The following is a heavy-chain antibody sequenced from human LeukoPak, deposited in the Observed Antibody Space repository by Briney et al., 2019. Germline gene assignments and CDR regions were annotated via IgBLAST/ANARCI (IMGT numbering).Heavy chain of an antibody. J-gene: IGHJ4*02. D-gene: IGHD5-18*01. CDR2: IYSGGST. CDR3: ARGDVDTAMVEGY. CDR1: GFTVSSNY. Sequence: GGSLRLSCAASGFTVSSNYMSWVRQAPGKGLEWVSVIYSGGSTYYADSVKGRFTISRDNSKNTLYLQMNSLRAEDTAVYYCARGDVDTAMVEGYWGQGTLVTVSS. V-gene: IGHV3-53*01.